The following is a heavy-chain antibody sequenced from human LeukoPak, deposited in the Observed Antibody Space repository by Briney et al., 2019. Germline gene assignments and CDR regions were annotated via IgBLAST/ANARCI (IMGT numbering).Heavy chain of an antibody. CDR1: GGSVNSGSYY. D-gene: IGHD1-26*01. J-gene: IGHJ4*02. CDR3: ARYSGSYSGFDY. Sequence: PSETLSLTCTVSGGSVNSGSYYWSWIRQPPGKGLEWIGYIYYSGSINYNPSLKSRVTISVDTSKNQFSLKLRSVTAADTAVYYCARYSGSYSGFDYWGQGTLVTVSS. V-gene: IGHV4-61*01. CDR2: IYYSGSI.